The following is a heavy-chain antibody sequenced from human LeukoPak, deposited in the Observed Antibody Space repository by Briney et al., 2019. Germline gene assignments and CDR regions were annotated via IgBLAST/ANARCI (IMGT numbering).Heavy chain of an antibody. J-gene: IGHJ3*02. V-gene: IGHV3-20*04. CDR1: GFPFDDYG. CDR2: INWNGRNV. CDR3: ARVRKQYYYDNSHHRDASDI. D-gene: IGHD3-22*01. Sequence: GGPLRLSCATSGFPFDDYGMNGAPHAPGKGLEWLSNINWNGRNVDYADSVKGRFTISRDKAKNSLHLQMNSLRAEDTAVYYCARVRKQYYYDNSHHRDASDIWGQGTMVIVSS.